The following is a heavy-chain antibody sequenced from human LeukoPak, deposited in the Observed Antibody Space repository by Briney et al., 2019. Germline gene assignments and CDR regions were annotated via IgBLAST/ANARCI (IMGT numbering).Heavy chain of an antibody. J-gene: IGHJ4*02. CDR1: GGSISSSNYY. CDR3: ASEYCSGATGYFGD. Sequence: SETLSLTCTVSGGSISSSNYYWAWVRQPPGEGLEWIGSLYYSGGTYYNPPLKSRATISVDTSKYQFSLKLSSVTGTDTAVYYCASEYCSGATGYFGDWGQGTLVTVSS. V-gene: IGHV4-39*01. CDR2: LYYSGGT. D-gene: IGHD2-15*01.